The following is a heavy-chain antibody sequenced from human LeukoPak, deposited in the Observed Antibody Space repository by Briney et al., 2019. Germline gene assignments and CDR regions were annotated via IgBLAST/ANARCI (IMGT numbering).Heavy chain of an antibody. CDR2: ISSSSSYI. Sequence: PGGSLRLSCAASGFIFSSYSMNWVRQAPGKGLEWVSSISSSSSYIYYADSVKGRFTISRDNAKNSLYLQMNSLRAEDTAVYYCAELGITMIGGVWGRGTTVTISS. V-gene: IGHV3-21*01. D-gene: IGHD3-10*02. CDR3: AELGITMIGGV. CDR1: GFIFSSYS. J-gene: IGHJ6*04.